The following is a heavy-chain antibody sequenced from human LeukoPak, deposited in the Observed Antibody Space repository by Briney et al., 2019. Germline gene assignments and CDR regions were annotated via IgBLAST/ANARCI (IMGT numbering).Heavy chain of an antibody. D-gene: IGHD2-15*01. V-gene: IGHV3-21*04. CDR2: ISSSSSYI. J-gene: IGHJ4*02. Sequence: GGSLRLSCAASGFTFSSYSMNWVRQAPGKGLEWVSLISSSSSYIYYADSAKGRFTISRDNAKNSLYLQMNSLRAEDTALYYCARDPHCSGGSCYFDYWGQGTLVTVSS. CDR1: GFTFSSYS. CDR3: ARDPHCSGGSCYFDY.